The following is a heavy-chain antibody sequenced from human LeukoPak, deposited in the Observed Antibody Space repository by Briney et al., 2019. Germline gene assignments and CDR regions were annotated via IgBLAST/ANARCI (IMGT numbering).Heavy chain of an antibody. D-gene: IGHD1-1*01. V-gene: IGHV4-59*01. Sequence: SESLSLTCTVSGGSISSYYWSWIRQPPGKGLEWIGYISYSGSTNFNPSLKSRVTISVDTSKNQFSLKLSSVTAADTAVYYCAREGTAGTNLNWFDPWGQGTLVTVSS. CDR1: GGSISSYY. J-gene: IGHJ5*02. CDR3: AREGTAGTNLNWFDP. CDR2: ISYSGST.